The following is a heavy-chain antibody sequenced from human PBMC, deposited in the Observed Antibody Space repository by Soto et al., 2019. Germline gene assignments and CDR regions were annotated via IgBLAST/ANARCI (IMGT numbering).Heavy chain of an antibody. CDR2: ISNSGSIT. D-gene: IGHD3-10*01. Sequence: QVHLVESGGGLVQPGGSLRLSCAASGFTFSDYYMSWIRQAPGRGLEWISYISNSGSITYSTDSVRGRFAISRDNAKNSLHLQMNSLRAEDTAVYYCARDQGLGSGTYYRVWGQGILVTVSS. CDR3: ARDQGLGSGTYYRV. J-gene: IGHJ4*02. V-gene: IGHV3-11*01. CDR1: GFTFSDYY.